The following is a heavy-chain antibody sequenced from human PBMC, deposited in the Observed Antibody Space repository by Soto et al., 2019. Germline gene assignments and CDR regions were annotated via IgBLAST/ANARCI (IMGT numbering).Heavy chain of an antibody. V-gene: IGHV4-39*01. CDR1: GGSITSIIIH. Sequence: PSETLSLTCTVSGGSITSIIIHGAWIRQPPGKGLEWIGNIYYSENTYYNPSLKSRVTISVDTSKNQFSLRLTSVTAADTAVYYCATHPPYGPLDHWGQGTLVTAPQ. J-gene: IGHJ4*02. D-gene: IGHD4-17*01. CDR3: ATHPPYGPLDH. CDR2: IYYSENT.